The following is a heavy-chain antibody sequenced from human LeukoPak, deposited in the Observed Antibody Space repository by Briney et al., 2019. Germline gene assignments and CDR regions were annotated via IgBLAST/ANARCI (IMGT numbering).Heavy chain of an antibody. J-gene: IGHJ4*02. V-gene: IGHV3-9*01. Sequence: GGSLRLSCAASGFTFDDYAMHWVRQAPGKGLEWVSGISWNSVNMIYADSVKGRFTISRDNAKNSLYLQMNSLRAEDTALYYCARGPDYSNYLTTFDYWGQGTLVTVSS. D-gene: IGHD4-11*01. CDR3: ARGPDYSNYLTTFDY. CDR1: GFTFDDYA. CDR2: ISWNSVNM.